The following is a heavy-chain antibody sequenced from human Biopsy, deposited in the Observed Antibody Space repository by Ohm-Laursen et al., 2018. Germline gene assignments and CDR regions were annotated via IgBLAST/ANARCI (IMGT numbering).Heavy chain of an antibody. CDR3: ARDLAVAGPGVYYFDH. CDR2: IYSAGSP. Sequence: SLRLSCAAPGLSVSSSYISWVRQAPGKGLEWVSGIYSAGSPHYADSVRGRFTISRDNSKGMVLLQMNSLRAEDTAVYYCARDLAVAGPGVYYFDHWGQGTLVTVSS. V-gene: IGHV3-66*01. D-gene: IGHD6-19*01. J-gene: IGHJ4*02. CDR1: GLSVSSSY.